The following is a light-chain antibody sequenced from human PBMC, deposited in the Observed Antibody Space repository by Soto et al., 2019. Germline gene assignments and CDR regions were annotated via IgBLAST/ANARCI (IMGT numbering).Light chain of an antibody. V-gene: IGLV2-23*01. CDR1: SSDVGSYNL. CDR2: EGS. J-gene: IGLJ3*02. CDR3: CSYAGSSTWV. Sequence: QSVLTQPASVSGSPGQSITISCTGTSSDVGSYNLVSWYQHHTGKAPKVLIYEGSKRPSGVSNRFSASKSGNTASLTISGLQAEDETDYYCCSYAGSSTWVFGGGTKLTV.